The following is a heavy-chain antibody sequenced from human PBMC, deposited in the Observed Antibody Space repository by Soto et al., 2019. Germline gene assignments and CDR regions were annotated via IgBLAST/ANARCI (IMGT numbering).Heavy chain of an antibody. CDR1: GFTFSSYA. CDR3: AKDATNRWQLLLSPCDY. J-gene: IGHJ4*02. V-gene: IGHV3-23*01. D-gene: IGHD2-15*01. Sequence: PGGSLRLSCAASGFTFSSYAMSWVRQAPGKGLEWVSAISGSGGSTYYADSVKGRFTISRDNSKNTLYLQMNSLRAEDTAVYYCAKDATNRWQLLLSPCDYWGQGTLVTVSS. CDR2: ISGSGGST.